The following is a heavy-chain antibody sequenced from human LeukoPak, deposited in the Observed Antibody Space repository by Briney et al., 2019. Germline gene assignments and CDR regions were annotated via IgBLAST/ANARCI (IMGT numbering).Heavy chain of an antibody. CDR1: GFTFSDYG. V-gene: IGHV3-33*01. D-gene: IGHD6-19*01. CDR2: IWYDGSNK. CDR3: ARPRSGWWDFDY. J-gene: IGHJ4*02. Sequence: GGSLRLSCAPSGFTFSDYGVHWVRRPPGMGLEWVAVIWYDGSNKYYADSVKGRFTISRDNSKNTLYLQMNSLRAEDTAVYYCARPRSGWWDFDYWGQGTLVTVSS.